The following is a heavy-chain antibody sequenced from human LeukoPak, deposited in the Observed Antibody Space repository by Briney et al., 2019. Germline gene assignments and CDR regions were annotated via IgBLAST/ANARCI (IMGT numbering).Heavy chain of an antibody. D-gene: IGHD4-17*01. CDR1: GFTFSSYA. V-gene: IGHV3-23*01. CDR3: ARAGDYGDYGSPHFDS. J-gene: IGHJ4*02. Sequence: PGGSLRLSCAASGFTFSSYAMSWVRQAPGKGLEWVSGISGSAGSTYYADSVKGRFTISGDNSKNTLYLQMDSLRVEDTAVYYCARAGDYGDYGSPHFDSWGQGTLVTVSS. CDR2: ISGSAGST.